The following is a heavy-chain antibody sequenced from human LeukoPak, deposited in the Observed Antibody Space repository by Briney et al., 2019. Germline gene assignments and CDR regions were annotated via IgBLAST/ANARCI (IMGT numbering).Heavy chain of an antibody. CDR2: VWSGEGEP. J-gene: IGHJ3*02. D-gene: IGHD2-15*01. V-gene: IGHV3-33*08. CDR3: ARDQLPGYCSGGSCYVRSEWDAFDI. Sequence: PGRSLRLSCAASGFTFSSYAMHWVRQAPGKGLEWVAVVWSGEGEPYYADSVKGRFTISRDNSKNTLYLQMNSLRAEDTAVYYCARDQLPGYCSGGSCYVRSEWDAFDIWGQGTMVTVSS. CDR1: GFTFSSYA.